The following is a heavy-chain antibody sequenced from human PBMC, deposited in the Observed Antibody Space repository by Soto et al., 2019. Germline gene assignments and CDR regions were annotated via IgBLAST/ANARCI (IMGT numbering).Heavy chain of an antibody. CDR3: TRTRLRGYYDIWTGPDGMHV. J-gene: IGHJ6*02. CDR2: IRSKAYGGTT. Sequence: GGSLRLSCTASGFTFGDYAMSWFRQAPGKGLEWVGFIRSKAYGGTTEYAASVKGRFTISRDDSKSIAYLQMNSLKTEDTAVYYCTRTRLRGYYDIWTGPDGMHVWGPGTRVTVSS. CDR1: GFTFGDYA. V-gene: IGHV3-49*03. D-gene: IGHD3-9*01.